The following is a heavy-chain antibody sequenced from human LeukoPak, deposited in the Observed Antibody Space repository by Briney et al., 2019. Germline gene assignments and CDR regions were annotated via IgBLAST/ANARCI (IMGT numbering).Heavy chain of an antibody. J-gene: IGHJ4*02. V-gene: IGHV1-8*02. Sequence: ASVKDSSQASVGTLSSYDINWVRQATGQGLEWMGWMNPNTANTGYAQKFRGGVTMTRNTSITTAYMELSSLRSDDTAKYYCARKFLGSRGYYFDYWGQGTLVIVSS. D-gene: IGHD3-10*01. CDR2: MNPNTANT. CDR3: ARKFLGSRGYYFDY. CDR1: VGTLSSYD.